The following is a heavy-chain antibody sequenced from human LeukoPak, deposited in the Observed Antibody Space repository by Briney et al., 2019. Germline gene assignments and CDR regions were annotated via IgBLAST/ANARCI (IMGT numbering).Heavy chain of an antibody. J-gene: IGHJ4*02. V-gene: IGHV4-31*03. D-gene: IGHD3-10*01. Sequence: PSESLSLTCTVSGGSISSGGEYWSWIRHLPEKGLEWIGYVYYSGSTYYNPSLESRITMSVDTSENQFSLKLSSVTAADTAVYYCARAGLGSSGRHLIWLWGQGTLVTVSS. CDR1: GGSISSGGEY. CDR3: ARAGLGSSGRHLIWL. CDR2: VYYSGST.